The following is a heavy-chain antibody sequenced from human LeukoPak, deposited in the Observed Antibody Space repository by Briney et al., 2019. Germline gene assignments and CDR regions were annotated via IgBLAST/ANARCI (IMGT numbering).Heavy chain of an antibody. Sequence: SVKVSCKASGGTFSSYAISWVRQAPGQGLEWMGRIIPILGIANYAQKFQGRVTMTRNTSISTAYMELSSLRSEDTAVYYCARGTYYYDSSGYSFDYWGQGTLVTVSS. J-gene: IGHJ4*02. V-gene: IGHV1-69*04. D-gene: IGHD3-22*01. CDR2: IIPILGIA. CDR1: GGTFSSYA. CDR3: ARGTYYYDSSGYSFDY.